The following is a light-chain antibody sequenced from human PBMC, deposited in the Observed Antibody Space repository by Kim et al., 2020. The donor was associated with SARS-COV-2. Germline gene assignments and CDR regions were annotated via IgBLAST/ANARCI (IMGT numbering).Light chain of an antibody. CDR3: SSYTGSSTV. CDR1: TSDVGGYNY. J-gene: IGLJ3*02. V-gene: IGLV2-14*03. Sequence: QSALTQPASMSGSPGQSITISCTGTTSDVGGYNYVSWYQQHPGKAPKLMIYDVSYRPSGISDRFSGSKSGNTASLTISGLQAEDEADYYCSSYTGSSTVFGGGTQLTVL. CDR2: DVS.